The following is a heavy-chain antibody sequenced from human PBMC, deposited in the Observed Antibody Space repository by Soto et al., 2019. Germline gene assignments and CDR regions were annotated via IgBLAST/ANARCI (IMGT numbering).Heavy chain of an antibody. D-gene: IGHD6-13*01. Sequence: ASVKVSCKASGYTFTSYGIRWVRQAPGQGLEWMGWISAYNGNTNYAQKLQGRVTMTTDTSTSTAYMELRSLRSDDTAVYYCARDRIRGIAAAGDFDYWGQGTLVTVSS. V-gene: IGHV1-18*01. CDR3: ARDRIRGIAAAGDFDY. CDR2: ISAYNGNT. CDR1: GYTFTSYG. J-gene: IGHJ4*02.